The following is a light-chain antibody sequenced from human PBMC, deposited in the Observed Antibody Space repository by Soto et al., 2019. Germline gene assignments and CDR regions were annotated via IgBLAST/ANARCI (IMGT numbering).Light chain of an antibody. CDR3: RQANSFPKI. Sequence: DIQMTQSPSTLSASVADRVTITCRASQGISICLAWYQQKPGKAPKLLIYAASSSQSGVLSRFSGSGSGTDFTLNISRLRTEDFASYYFRQANSFPKIFGKGKRLEIK. J-gene: IGKJ5*01. CDR2: AAS. CDR1: QGISIC. V-gene: IGKV1-12*01.